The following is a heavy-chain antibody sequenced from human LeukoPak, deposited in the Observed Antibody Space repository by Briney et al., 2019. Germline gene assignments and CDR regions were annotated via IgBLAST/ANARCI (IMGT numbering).Heavy chain of an antibody. CDR2: ISAYNGNT. J-gene: IGHJ3*02. CDR3: AREMSLQLERRPRAFDI. D-gene: IGHD1-1*01. Sequence: AAVKVSCKASGGTFSSYAISWVRQAPGQGLKWMGWISAYNGNTNYAQKLQGRVTMTTDTSTSTAYMELRSLRSDDTAVYYCAREMSLQLERRPRAFDIWGQGTMVTVSS. CDR1: GGTFSSYA. V-gene: IGHV1-18*01.